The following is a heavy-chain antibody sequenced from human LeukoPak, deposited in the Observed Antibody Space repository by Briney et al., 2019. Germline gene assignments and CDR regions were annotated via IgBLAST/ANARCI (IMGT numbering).Heavy chain of an antibody. Sequence: GGSLRLSCAASGFTFSSYSMNWVRQAPGKGLEWVSSISSSSSYIYYADSVKGRFTISRDNAKNSLYLQMNSLRAEDTAVYYCAREGLGYNWFDPWGQGTLVTVSS. V-gene: IGHV3-21*01. CDR3: AREGLGYNWFDP. CDR1: GFTFSSYS. J-gene: IGHJ5*02. CDR2: ISSSSSYI. D-gene: IGHD3-22*01.